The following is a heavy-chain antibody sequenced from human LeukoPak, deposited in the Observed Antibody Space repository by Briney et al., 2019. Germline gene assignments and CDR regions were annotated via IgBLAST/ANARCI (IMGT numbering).Heavy chain of an antibody. CDR3: ARERPAAASAFNI. J-gene: IGHJ3*02. Sequence: GGSLRLSCVASGFTLSRFWMSWVCQAPGKGLEWVANINEDGSVKNYVDSGKGRFTISRDNAKNSLYLQMNSLRAEDTAVYHCARERPAAASAFNIWGQGTMVTVSS. D-gene: IGHD6-13*01. V-gene: IGHV3-7*01. CDR1: GFTLSRFW. CDR2: INEDGSVK.